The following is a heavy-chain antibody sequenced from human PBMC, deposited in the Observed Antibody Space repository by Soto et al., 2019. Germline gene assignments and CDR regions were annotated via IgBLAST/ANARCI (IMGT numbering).Heavy chain of an antibody. J-gene: IGHJ6*02. D-gene: IGHD4-17*01. V-gene: IGHV3-33*01. Sequence: QVQLVESGGGVVQPGRSLRLSCAASGFTFRSDGMHWVRQAPGKVLEWVAVIWDDGSNKDYAYSVKGRFTISRDNSKNTLYLQRNRLRAAATYLYSCARVDDGVYTYGIDVWGQGTTVTVSS. CDR1: GFTFRSDG. CDR2: IWDDGSNK. CDR3: ARVDDGVYTYGIDV.